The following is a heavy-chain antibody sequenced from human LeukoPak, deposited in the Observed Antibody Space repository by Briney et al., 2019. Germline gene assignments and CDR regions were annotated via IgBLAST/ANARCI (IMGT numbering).Heavy chain of an antibody. V-gene: IGHV4-34*01. CDR1: GGSFSGYY. CDR3: AREDSGNALDP. Sequence: SETLSLTCAVYGGSFSGYYWSWIRQPPGKGLEWIGEINHSGSTNYNPSLKSRVTISVDTSKNQFSLKLSSVTAADTAVYYCAREDSGNALDPWGQGTLVTVSS. CDR2: INHSGST. D-gene: IGHD4-23*01. J-gene: IGHJ5*02.